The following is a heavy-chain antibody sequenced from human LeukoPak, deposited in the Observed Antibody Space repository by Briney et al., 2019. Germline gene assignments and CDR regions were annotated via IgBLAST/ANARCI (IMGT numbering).Heavy chain of an antibody. CDR3: ARYSGGYRDY. CDR2: ISSGSSYI. CDR1: GFTFSNYN. J-gene: IGHJ4*02. V-gene: IGHV3-21*01. D-gene: IGHD3-10*01. Sequence: GGSLRLSCAASGFTFSNYNMNWVRQAPGKGPEWVSSISSGSSYIYYADSVKGRFTISRDNAKNSLYLQMHSLSAEDTAVYYCARYSGGYRDYWGQGTLVTVSS.